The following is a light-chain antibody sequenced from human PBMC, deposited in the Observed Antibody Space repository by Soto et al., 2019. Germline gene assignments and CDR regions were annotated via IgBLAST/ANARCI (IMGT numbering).Light chain of an antibody. Sequence: EMVLTQSPGTLSLSPGERATLSCRASQSVTSSYLAWYQQKPGQAPRLLIYGASSRATGIPDRFSGSASGTAFTLTISSLEPEDVAVYYCQQYGSSPYTFGQGTKVEIK. CDR2: GAS. CDR1: QSVTSSY. CDR3: QQYGSSPYT. V-gene: IGKV3-20*01. J-gene: IGKJ2*01.